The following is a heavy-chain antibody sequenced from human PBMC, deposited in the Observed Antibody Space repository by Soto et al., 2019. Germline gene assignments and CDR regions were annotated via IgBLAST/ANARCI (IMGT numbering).Heavy chain of an antibody. J-gene: IGHJ5*02. D-gene: IGHD2-15*01. CDR3: AKDYCSGGSCYISPWVENWFDP. CDR1: GFTFSSYG. Sequence: GGSLRLSCAASGFTFSSYGMHWVRQAPGKGLEWVAVISYDGSNKYYADSVKGRFTISRDNSKNTLYLQMNSLRAEDTAVYYCAKDYCSGGSCYISPWVENWFDPWGQGTLVTVSS. V-gene: IGHV3-30*18. CDR2: ISYDGSNK.